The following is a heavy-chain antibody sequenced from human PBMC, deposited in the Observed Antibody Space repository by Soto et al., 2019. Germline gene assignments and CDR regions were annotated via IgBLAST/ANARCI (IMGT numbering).Heavy chain of an antibody. J-gene: IGHJ3*02. CDR2: ISSSSSTI. Sequence: GGSLRLSCAASEFTFSSYSMNWVRQAPGKGLEWVSYISSSSSTIYYADSVKGRFTISRDNAKNSLYLQMNSLRAEDTAVYYCASSGAYCTNGVCYTDAFDIWGQGTMVTVSS. V-gene: IGHV3-48*01. CDR3: ASSGAYCTNGVCYTDAFDI. D-gene: IGHD2-8*01. CDR1: EFTFSSYS.